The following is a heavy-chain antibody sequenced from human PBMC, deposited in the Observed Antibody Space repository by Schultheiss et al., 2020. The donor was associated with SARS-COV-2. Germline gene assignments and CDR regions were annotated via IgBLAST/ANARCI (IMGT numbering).Heavy chain of an antibody. CDR3: ASLYVTSSVAWFDP. CDR1: GFSLSNYW. V-gene: IGHV3-48*04. Sequence: GGSLRLSCAASGFSLSNYWMHWVRQAPGKGLEWISYISSSSATIHYADSVKGRFTISRDNAKNSLYLQMNTLSAEDTAIYYCASLYVTSSVAWFDPWGQGTLVTVSS. D-gene: IGHD6-6*01. CDR2: ISSSSATI. J-gene: IGHJ5*02.